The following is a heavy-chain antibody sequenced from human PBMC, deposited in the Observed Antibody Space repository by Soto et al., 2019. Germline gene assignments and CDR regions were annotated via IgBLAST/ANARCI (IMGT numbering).Heavy chain of an antibody. D-gene: IGHD3-9*01. V-gene: IGHV3-21*01. Sequence: GGSLRLSCAASGFTVSSDYMSWVRQAPGKGLEWVSSISSSSSYIYYADSVKGRFTISRDNAKNSLYLQMNSLRAEDTAVYYCARVPLRYFDWLSFWGQGT. CDR1: GFTVSSDY. CDR2: ISSSSSYI. CDR3: ARVPLRYFDWLSF. J-gene: IGHJ4*02.